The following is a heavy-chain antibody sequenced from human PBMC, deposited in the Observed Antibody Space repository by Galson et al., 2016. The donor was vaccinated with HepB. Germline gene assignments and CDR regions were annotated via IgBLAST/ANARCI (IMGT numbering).Heavy chain of an antibody. Sequence: ETLSLTCTVSGDSISIRGYYWAWIRQPPGKGLEWIGSIYYSGNTYNNPSLKTRVPMSVDTSKNHFPLELSSVTAADTAVYYCARRTLPPSFDYWGQGTPVSVSS. CDR2: IYYSGNT. V-gene: IGHV4-39*02. CDR1: GDSISIRGYY. D-gene: IGHD1-14*01. CDR3: ARRTLPPSFDY. J-gene: IGHJ4*02.